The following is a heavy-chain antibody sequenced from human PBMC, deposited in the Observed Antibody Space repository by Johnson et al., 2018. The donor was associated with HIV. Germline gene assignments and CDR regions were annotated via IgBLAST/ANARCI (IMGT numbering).Heavy chain of an antibody. V-gene: IGHV3-30-3*01. CDR2: IIFDGVYK. Sequence: LEWLAVIIFDGVYKHHAESVRGRFTISRDNSKATLYLQMNSLRAEDTAVYYCARGSRYTYDNDDAYLLHAFDFWGQGTMVTVSS. D-gene: IGHD3-22*01. CDR3: ARGSRYTYDNDDAYLLHAFDF. J-gene: IGHJ3*01.